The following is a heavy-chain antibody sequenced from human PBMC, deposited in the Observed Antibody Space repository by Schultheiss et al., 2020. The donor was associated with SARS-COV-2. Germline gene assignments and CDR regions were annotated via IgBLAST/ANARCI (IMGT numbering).Heavy chain of an antibody. CDR2: IYYSGST. CDR3: ARQGYGSYAGY. CDR1: GYSISSGYY. Sequence: SETLSLTCAVSGYSISSGYYWGWIRQPPGKGLEWIGYIYYSGSTYYNPSLKSRVTISVDTSKNQFSLKLSSVTAADTAVYYCARQGYGSYAGYWGQGTLVTVSS. J-gene: IGHJ4*02. V-gene: IGHV4-38-2*01. D-gene: IGHD3-10*01.